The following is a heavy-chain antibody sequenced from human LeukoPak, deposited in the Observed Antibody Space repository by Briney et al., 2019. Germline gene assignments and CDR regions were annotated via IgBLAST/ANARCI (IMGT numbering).Heavy chain of an antibody. D-gene: IGHD2-2*03. J-gene: IGHJ4*02. CDR3: ALGYCSSTSCSFDY. V-gene: IGHV2-5*02. Sequence: SGPTLVNPTQTLTLTCTFSGFSLSTSGVGVGWIRQPPGKALEWVALIYWDDDKRYSPSLKSRLTITKDTSKNQVVLTMTNMDPVDTATYYCALGYCSSTSCSFDYWGQGTLVTVSS. CDR2: IYWDDDK. CDR1: GFSLSTSGVG.